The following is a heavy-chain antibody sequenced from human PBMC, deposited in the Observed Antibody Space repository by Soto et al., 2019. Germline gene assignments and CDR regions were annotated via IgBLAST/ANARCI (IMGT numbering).Heavy chain of an antibody. D-gene: IGHD4-17*01. CDR1: GYTFTSYG. J-gene: IGHJ6*01. CDR3: AREVGSYGDQSYYYYGMDV. CDR2: ISAYNGNT. Sequence: QVQLVQSGAEVKKPGASVKVSCKASGYTFTSYGISWVRQAPGQGLEWMGWISAYNGNTNYAQKLQGRVTMTTDTTTGTAYMELRSLRSDDTAVDYCAREVGSYGDQSYYYYGMDVWGQGTTVTVSS. V-gene: IGHV1-18*01.